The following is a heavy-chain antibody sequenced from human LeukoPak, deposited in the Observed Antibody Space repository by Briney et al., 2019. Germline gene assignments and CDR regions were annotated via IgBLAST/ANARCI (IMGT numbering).Heavy chain of an antibody. V-gene: IGHV3-21*01. CDR2: ISSSSSYI. J-gene: IGHJ3*02. D-gene: IGHD3-9*01. CDR1: GFTFSSYG. Sequence: GGSLRLSCAASGFTFSSYGMHWVRQAPGKGLEWVSSISSSSSYIYYADSVKGRFTISRDNAKNSLYLQMNSLRAEDTAVYYCARSYYDILTGYAPGAFDIWGQGTMVTVSS. CDR3: ARSYYDILTGYAPGAFDI.